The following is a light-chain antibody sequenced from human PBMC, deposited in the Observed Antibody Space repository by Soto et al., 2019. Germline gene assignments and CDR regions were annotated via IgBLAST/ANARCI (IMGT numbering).Light chain of an antibody. J-gene: IGLJ2*01. CDR3: GTWDSSLSVV. Sequence: QSVLTQPPSVSAAPGQKVTISCSGGSSNIRSNYVSWYQQLPGTAPKLLIYDNNKRPSGIPDRFSGSKSGSSATLGITGLQTGDEADYYCGTWDSSLSVVFGGGTKLTVL. CDR1: SSNIRSNY. CDR2: DNN. V-gene: IGLV1-51*01.